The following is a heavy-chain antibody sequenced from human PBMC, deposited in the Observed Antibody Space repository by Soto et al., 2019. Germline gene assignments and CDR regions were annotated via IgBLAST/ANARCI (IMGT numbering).Heavy chain of an antibody. CDR2: IDPSDSYT. CDR3: ARLGGIADPKRHSHYGMDV. CDR1: GYSFTSYW. V-gene: IGHV5-10-1*01. D-gene: IGHD6-13*01. J-gene: IGHJ6*02. Sequence: GESLKISCKGSGYSFTSYWISWVRQMPGKGLEWMGRIDPSDSYTNYSPSFQGHVTISADKSISTAYLQWSSLRASDTAMYYCARLGGIADPKRHSHYGMDVWGQGTTVTVSS.